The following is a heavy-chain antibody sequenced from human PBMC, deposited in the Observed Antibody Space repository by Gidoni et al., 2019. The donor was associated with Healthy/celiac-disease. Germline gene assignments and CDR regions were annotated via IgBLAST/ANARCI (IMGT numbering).Heavy chain of an antibody. J-gene: IGHJ4*02. CDR2: IYYSGST. CDR1: GGSISSSSYY. Sequence: QLQLQESGPGLVKPSETLSLTCTVSGGSISSSSYYWGWIRQPPGKGLEWIGSIYYSGSTYYNPSLKSRVTISVDTSKNQFSLKLSSVTAADTAVYYCARIGVWVYLFDYWGQGTLVTVSS. D-gene: IGHD1-20*01. CDR3: ARIGVWVYLFDY. V-gene: IGHV4-39*01.